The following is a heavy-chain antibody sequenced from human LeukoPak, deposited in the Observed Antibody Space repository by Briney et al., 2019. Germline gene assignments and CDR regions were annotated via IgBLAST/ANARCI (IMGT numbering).Heavy chain of an antibody. CDR1: GFAFSNYA. CDR2: ISGVNT. J-gene: IGHJ4*02. CDR3: AKDVCTSPRCLLYSDS. Sequence: GGSLRLSCATSGFAFSNYAMSWFRQAPGKGLEWVSGISGVNTYYADSVKGRFTISRDNSKNVLYVQMNRLRVGDTAVYFCAKDVCTSPRCLLYSDSWGQGTLVTVSS. D-gene: IGHD2-8*01. V-gene: IGHV3-23*01.